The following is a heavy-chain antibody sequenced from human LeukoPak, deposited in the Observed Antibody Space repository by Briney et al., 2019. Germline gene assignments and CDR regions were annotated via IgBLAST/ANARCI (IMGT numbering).Heavy chain of an antibody. CDR2: INPNSGGT. CDR3: ARSVSVNTVRDY. D-gene: IGHD4-17*01. CDR1: GYTFTGYY. J-gene: IGHJ4*02. Sequence: ASVKVSCKASGYTFTGYYMHWVRQAPGQGLEWMGWINPNSGGTNCAQKFQGRVTMTRDTSISTAYMELSRLRSDDTAVYYCARSVSVNTVRDYWGQGTLVTVSS. V-gene: IGHV1-2*02.